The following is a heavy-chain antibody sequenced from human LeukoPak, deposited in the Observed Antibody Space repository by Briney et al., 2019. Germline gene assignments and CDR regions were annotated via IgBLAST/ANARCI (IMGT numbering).Heavy chain of an antibody. D-gene: IGHD3-9*01. CDR3: KTAYEILTGSFDY. V-gene: IGHV3-9*03. J-gene: IGHJ4*02. CDR2: ISWNSGSI. Sequence: SLRLSCAASGFTFDDYAMHSDRQSPGKVLKWVSGISWNSGSIGYADSVKGRFTISRDNAKNSLYLQMNSLRAEVIFFFKQKTAYEILTGSFDYWGQGTLVTVSS. CDR1: GFTFDDYA.